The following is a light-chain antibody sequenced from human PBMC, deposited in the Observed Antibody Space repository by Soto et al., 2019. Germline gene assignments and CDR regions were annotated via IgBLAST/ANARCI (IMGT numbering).Light chain of an antibody. J-gene: IGLJ2*01. CDR3: QSYDSSLSGYVV. Sequence: QSVLTQPPSVSGAPGQRVTISCTGSSSKIGAGYDVHWYQQLPGTAPKLLIYGHSNRPSGVPDRFSGSKSGTSASLAITGLQAEDEADYYCQSYDSSLSGYVVFGGGTKVTVL. CDR2: GHS. CDR1: SSKIGAGYD. V-gene: IGLV1-40*01.